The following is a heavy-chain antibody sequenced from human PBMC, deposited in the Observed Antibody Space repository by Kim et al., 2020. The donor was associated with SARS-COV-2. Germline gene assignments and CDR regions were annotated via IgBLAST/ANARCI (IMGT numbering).Heavy chain of an antibody. D-gene: IGHD1-26*01. CDR1: GFTFSSYG. J-gene: IGHJ4*02. CDR3: ARGEGNFDY. CDR2: ISYDGSNK. V-gene: IGHV3-33*05. Sequence: GGSLRLSCAASGFTFSSYGMHWVRQAPGKGLEWVAVISYDGSNKYYADSVKGRFTISRDNSKNTLYLQMNSLRAEDTAVYYCARGEGNFDYWGQGTLVTVSS.